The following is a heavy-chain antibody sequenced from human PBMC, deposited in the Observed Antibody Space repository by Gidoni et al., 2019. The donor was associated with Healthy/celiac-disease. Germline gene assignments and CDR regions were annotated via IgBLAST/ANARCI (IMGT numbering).Heavy chain of an antibody. Sequence: SSYEMNWVRQAPGKGLEWVSYISSSGSTIYYADSVKGRFTISRDNAKNSLYLQMNSLRAEDTAVYYCARGFWSGDSDYFDYWGQGTLVTVSS. CDR1: SSYE. J-gene: IGHJ4*02. V-gene: IGHV3-48*03. D-gene: IGHD3-3*01. CDR2: ISSSGSTI. CDR3: ARGFWSGDSDYFDY.